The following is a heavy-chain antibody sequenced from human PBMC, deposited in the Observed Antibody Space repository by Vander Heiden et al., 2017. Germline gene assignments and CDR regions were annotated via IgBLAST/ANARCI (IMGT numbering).Heavy chain of an antibody. Sequence: QITLKESGPTLVKPTQTLTLTCTFSGTNVVGVGWIRQPPGKALEWLAVNYWDDDKRYSPSLKSRLTITKDTSKNQVVLMMTNMDPMDTATYYCASGSGSFDYWGQGTKVIVSS. J-gene: IGHJ4*02. V-gene: IGHV2-5*02. CDR1: GTNVVG. CDR3: ASGSGSFDY. D-gene: IGHD3-10*01. CDR2: NYWDDDK.